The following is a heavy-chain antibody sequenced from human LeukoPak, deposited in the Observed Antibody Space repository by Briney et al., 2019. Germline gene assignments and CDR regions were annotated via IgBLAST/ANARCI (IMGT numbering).Heavy chain of an antibody. V-gene: IGHV1-69*05. J-gene: IGHJ4*02. CDR2: IIPIFGTA. Sequence: ASVKVSCTASGGTFSSYAISWVRHAPRQGLEWMGGIIPIFGTANYAQKFQGRVTITTDESTSTAYMELSSLRSEDTAVYYCASAGGYYDSSGYYPFDYWGQGTLVTVSS. CDR3: ASAGGYYDSSGYYPFDY. D-gene: IGHD3-22*01. CDR1: GGTFSSYA.